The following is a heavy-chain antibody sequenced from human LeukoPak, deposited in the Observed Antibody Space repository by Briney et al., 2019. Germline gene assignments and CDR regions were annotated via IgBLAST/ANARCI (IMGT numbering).Heavy chain of an antibody. CDR1: GFTFSNYW. CDR2: IKEDGSTE. CDR3: ARIGYSSSSYDY. Sequence: GGSLRLSCAASGFTFSNYWMSWVRQAPGKGLEWVANIKEDGSTEYYVDSVKGRFTISGANAKNSVYLQISSLRVEDTAVYYCARIGYSSSSYDYWGQGTLVTVSS. J-gene: IGHJ4*02. V-gene: IGHV3-7*01. D-gene: IGHD6-6*01.